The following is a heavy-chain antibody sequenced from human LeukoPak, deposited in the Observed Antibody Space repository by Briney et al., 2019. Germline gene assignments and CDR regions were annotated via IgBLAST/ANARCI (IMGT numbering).Heavy chain of an antibody. D-gene: IGHD4-17*01. CDR3: ARHDYGDYKYFEY. CDR1: GFTFSSYN. J-gene: IGHJ4*02. V-gene: IGHV3-21*01. CDR2: ISSGSSYK. Sequence: GGSLGLSCAASGFTFSSYNMNWVRQAPGKGLEWVSCISSGSSYKYYADSVKGRFTISRDNAKNSLYLQMNSLRAEDTSVYYCARHDYGDYKYFEYWGQGTLVTVSS.